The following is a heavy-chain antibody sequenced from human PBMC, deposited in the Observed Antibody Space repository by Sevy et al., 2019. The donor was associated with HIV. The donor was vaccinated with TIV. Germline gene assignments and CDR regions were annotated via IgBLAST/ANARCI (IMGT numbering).Heavy chain of an antibody. CDR3: VRDITFAELGNWFDP. J-gene: IGHJ5*02. CDR2: INQDGGDK. V-gene: IGHV3-7*01. D-gene: IGHD3-10*01. CDR1: GFTFSGYW. Sequence: GGSLRLSCAASGFTFSGYWMSWVRQAPGKGLEWVANINQDGGDKYYVDSVKGRFTISRDNAKNSLYLQMNSLRAEDTALYYCVRDITFAELGNWFDPWGQGTLVTVSS.